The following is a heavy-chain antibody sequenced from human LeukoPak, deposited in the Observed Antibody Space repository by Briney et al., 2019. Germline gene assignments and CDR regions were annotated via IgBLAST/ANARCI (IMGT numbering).Heavy chain of an antibody. CDR2: IYYSGST. J-gene: IGHJ5*02. V-gene: IGHV4-59*08. CDR1: GGSISSYY. Sequence: PSETLSLTCTVSGGSISSYYWSWIRQPPGKGLEWIGYIYYSGSTNYNPSLKSRVTISVDTSKNQFSLKLSSVTAADTAVYYCARLGAGVFNWFDPWGQGTLVTVSS. D-gene: IGHD3-16*01. CDR3: ARLGAGVFNWFDP.